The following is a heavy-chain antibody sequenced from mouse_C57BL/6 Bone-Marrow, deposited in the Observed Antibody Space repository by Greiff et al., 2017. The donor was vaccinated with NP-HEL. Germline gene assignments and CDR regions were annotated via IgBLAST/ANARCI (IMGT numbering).Heavy chain of an antibody. CDR1: GYTFTDYN. D-gene: IGHD2-3*01. Sequence: EVQLQQSGPELVKPGASVKMSCKASGYTFTDYNMHWVKQSHGKSLEWIGYINPNNGGTSYNQKFKGKATLTVNKSSSTAYMELRSLTSEDSAVYYCARLGGWLLPFAYWGQGTLVTVSA. CDR2: INPNNGGT. CDR3: ARLGGWLLPFAY. J-gene: IGHJ3*01. V-gene: IGHV1-22*01.